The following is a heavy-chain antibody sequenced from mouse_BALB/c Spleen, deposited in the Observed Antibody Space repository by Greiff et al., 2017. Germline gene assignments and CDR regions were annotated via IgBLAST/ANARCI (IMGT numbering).Heavy chain of an antibody. CDR1: GFSLTSYG. Sequence: VQLQESGPGLVAPSQSLSITCTVSGFSLTSYGVHWVRQPPGKGLEWLGVIWAGGSTNYNSALMSRLSISKDNSKSQVFLKMNSLQTDDTAMYYCARDRYYYGSSYDAMDYWGQGTSVTVSS. CDR3: ARDRYYYGSSYDAMDY. J-gene: IGHJ4*01. V-gene: IGHV2-9*02. D-gene: IGHD1-1*01. CDR2: IWAGGST.